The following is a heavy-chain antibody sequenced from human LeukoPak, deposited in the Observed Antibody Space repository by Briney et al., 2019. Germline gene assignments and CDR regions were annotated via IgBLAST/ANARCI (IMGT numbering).Heavy chain of an antibody. D-gene: IGHD5-24*01. CDR2: ISSSSSYI. CDR1: GLTFSSYS. J-gene: IGHJ4*02. V-gene: IGHV3-21*01. Sequence: PGGSLRLSCAASGLTFSSYSMNWVRQAPGKGLEWVSSISSSSSYIYYADSVKGRFTISRDNAKNSLYLQMNSLRAEDTAVYYCARDGCKPTPIDYWGQGTLVTVSS. CDR3: ARDGCKPTPIDY.